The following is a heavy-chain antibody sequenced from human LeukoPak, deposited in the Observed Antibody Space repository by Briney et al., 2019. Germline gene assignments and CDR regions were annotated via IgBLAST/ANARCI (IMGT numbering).Heavy chain of an antibody. CDR3: ARLLRVFDSSSWSFDY. CDR2: IYPGDSDT. J-gene: IGHJ4*02. Sequence: GESLKISCKGSGFSFTSYWIGWVRQMPGKGLEWMGIIYPGDSDTRYSPSFQGQVTISADKSISTAYLQWSSLKASDTAMYYCARLLRVFDSSSWSFDYWGQGTLVTVSS. D-gene: IGHD6-13*01. V-gene: IGHV5-51*01. CDR1: GFSFTSYW.